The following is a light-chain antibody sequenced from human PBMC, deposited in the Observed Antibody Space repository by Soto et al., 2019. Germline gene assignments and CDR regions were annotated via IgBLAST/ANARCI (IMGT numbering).Light chain of an antibody. Sequence: QPVLTQSPSASASLGASVKLTCTLSSGHSSYAIAWHQQQPEKGPRYLMKLNSDGSHSKGDGIPDRFSGSSSGAERYLTIXXXXXXXXAXYYCQTWGTGIRVFGGGTQLTVL. CDR2: LNSDGSH. J-gene: IGLJ3*02. CDR1: SGHSSYA. V-gene: IGLV4-69*01. CDR3: QTWGTGIRV.